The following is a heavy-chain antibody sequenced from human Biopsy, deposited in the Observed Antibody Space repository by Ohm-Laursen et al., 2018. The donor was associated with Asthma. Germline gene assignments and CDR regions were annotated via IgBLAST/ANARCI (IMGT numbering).Heavy chain of an antibody. Sequence: GSLRLSCTAFGFTFGDYCMSWVRQVPGQGLEWVANIKHDGSEKNHVDSLKGRFTISRDNAKNLLFLQMNSLRAADTAVYYCARTFHFWSPYHAEHYQLWGQGTLVTVSS. J-gene: IGHJ1*01. CDR1: GFTFGDYC. CDR2: IKHDGSEK. D-gene: IGHD3-3*01. CDR3: ARTFHFWSPYHAEHYQL. V-gene: IGHV3-7*01.